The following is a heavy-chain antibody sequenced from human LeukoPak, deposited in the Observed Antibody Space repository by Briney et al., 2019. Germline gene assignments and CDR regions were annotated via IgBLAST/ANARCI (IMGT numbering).Heavy chain of an antibody. Sequence: PSETLSLTCTVSGGSISSGDYYWSWIRQPPGKGLEWIGYIYYSGSTYYNPSLKSRVTISVDTSKNQFSLKLSSVTAADTAVYYCVREPRGMYYFDYWGQGTLVTISS. CDR3: VREPRGMYYFDY. CDR2: IYYSGST. CDR1: GGSISSGDYY. V-gene: IGHV4-30-4*01. J-gene: IGHJ4*02.